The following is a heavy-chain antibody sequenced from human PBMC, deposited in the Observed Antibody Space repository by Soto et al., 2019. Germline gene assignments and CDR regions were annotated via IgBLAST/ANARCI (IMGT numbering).Heavy chain of an antibody. CDR1: GDSVTFGHHY. D-gene: IGHD3-10*01. Sequence: QVQLQESGPGLVKPSGTLSLICIVSGDSVTFGHHYWSWIRQPPGKGLEWIGHIFFTGAINYSPSLKSRVNMSVDSSKSQFSLNLTSVSGADSAIYYCARALPDSAGSSLGRRLDVWGQGNTVTVSS. J-gene: IGHJ6*02. V-gene: IGHV4-61*01. CDR3: ARALPDSAGSSLGRRLDV. CDR2: IFFTGAI.